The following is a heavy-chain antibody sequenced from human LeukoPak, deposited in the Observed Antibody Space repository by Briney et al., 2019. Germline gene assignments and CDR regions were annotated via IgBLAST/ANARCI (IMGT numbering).Heavy chain of an antibody. CDR3: ARYRVITNDYFDS. D-gene: IGHD3-16*01. V-gene: IGHV3-11*01. Sequence: GGSLRLSCAASGFTFSTNSMSWVRQAPGKGLEWVSYISNSGNTIKEADSVRGRFTISRDNAQNSLFLQMKSLRAEDTAVYYCARYRVITNDYFDSWGQGTLVTVSS. CDR1: GFTFSTNS. J-gene: IGHJ4*02. CDR2: ISNSGNTI.